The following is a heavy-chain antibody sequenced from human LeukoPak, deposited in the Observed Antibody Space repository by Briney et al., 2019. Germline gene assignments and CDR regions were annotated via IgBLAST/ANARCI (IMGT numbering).Heavy chain of an antibody. V-gene: IGHV4-39*07. CDR1: GGSISSSTFY. D-gene: IGHD6-13*01. Sequence: PSETLPLTCTVSGGSISSSTFYWGWIRQPPGKGLEWIGTIYYSGSTFYNPSLKSRVTVSVDTSKNQFSLKLSSVTAADTAVYYCARGRYSSNFDYWGQGTLVTVSS. CDR3: ARGRYSSNFDY. J-gene: IGHJ4*02. CDR2: IYYSGST.